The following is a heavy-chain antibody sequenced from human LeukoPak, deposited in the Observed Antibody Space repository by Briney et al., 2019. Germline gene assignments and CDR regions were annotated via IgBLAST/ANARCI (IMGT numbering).Heavy chain of an antibody. V-gene: IGHV4-61*01. CDR1: TGSVSSGTYY. J-gene: IGHJ3*02. D-gene: IGHD3-22*01. CDR2: MYYNGST. CDR3: ARAPRVTMIIVTPGAFDM. Sequence: SETLSLTCTVSTGSVSSGTYYWSWIRQPPGKGLEWIGYMYYNGSTNYNPSIKGRVTISVDTSKKRFSLKLSSVTAADTAMYYCARAPRVTMIIVTPGAFDMWGQGTMVTVSS.